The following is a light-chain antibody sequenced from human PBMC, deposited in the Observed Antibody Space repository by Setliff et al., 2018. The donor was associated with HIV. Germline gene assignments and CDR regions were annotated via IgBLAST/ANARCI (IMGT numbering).Light chain of an antibody. CDR2: QVS. V-gene: IGLV2-14*01. CDR1: SSDVGGYNY. CDR3: NSYASTSSFV. J-gene: IGLJ1*01. Sequence: SVRTQPASVSGSPGQSITISCTGTSSDVGGYNYVSWYQQHPGKAPKVIIYQVSNRPSGISDRFSGSKSGNTASLTISGLQAEDEADYYCNSYASTSSFVFGTGTKVTVL.